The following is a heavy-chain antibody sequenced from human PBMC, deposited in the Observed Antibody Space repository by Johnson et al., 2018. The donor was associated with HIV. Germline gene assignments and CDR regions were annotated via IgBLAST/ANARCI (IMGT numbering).Heavy chain of an antibody. Sequence: VQLVESGGGLVQPGGSLRLSCAASGFTFSSYAMHWVRQAPGKGLEYVSAISSNGGSTYYANSVQGRFTISRDNSKNTLYLQVGSLRAEDMAVYYCARESTATRGDAFDIWGQGTMVTVSS. D-gene: IGHD4-17*01. CDR3: ARESTATRGDAFDI. CDR2: ISSNGGST. J-gene: IGHJ3*02. V-gene: IGHV3-64*01. CDR1: GFTFSSYA.